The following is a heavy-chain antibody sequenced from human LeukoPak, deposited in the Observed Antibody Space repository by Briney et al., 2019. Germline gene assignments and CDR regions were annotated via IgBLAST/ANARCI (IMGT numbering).Heavy chain of an antibody. Sequence: GGSLRLSCAASGFTFSSYWMSWVRQAPGKGLEWVANIKQDGSEKYYVDSVKGRFTISRDNAKNSLYLQMNSLRAEDTAVYYCAREGGDCTNCESYQGLYYYYYMDVWGKGTTVTVSS. J-gene: IGHJ6*03. CDR2: IKQDGSEK. D-gene: IGHD2-8*01. CDR1: GFTFSSYW. V-gene: IGHV3-7*01. CDR3: AREGGDCTNCESYQGLYYYYYMDV.